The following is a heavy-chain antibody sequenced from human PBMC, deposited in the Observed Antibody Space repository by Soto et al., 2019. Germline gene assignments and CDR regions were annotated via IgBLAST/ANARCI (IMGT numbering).Heavy chain of an antibody. V-gene: IGHV1-69*13. Sequence: ASVKVSCKASGGTFSSYAISWVRQAPGQGLEWMGGIIPIFGTANYAQKFQGRVTITADESTSTAYMELSSLRSEDTAVYYCSDYYGSGSLAFDIWGQGTMVTVSS. J-gene: IGHJ3*02. CDR1: GGTFSSYA. CDR2: IIPIFGTA. CDR3: SDYYGSGSLAFDI. D-gene: IGHD3-10*01.